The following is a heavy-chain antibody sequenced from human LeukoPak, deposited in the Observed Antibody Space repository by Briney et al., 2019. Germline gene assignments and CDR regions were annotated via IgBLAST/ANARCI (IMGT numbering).Heavy chain of an antibody. D-gene: IGHD6-13*01. CDR3: ARAARDPYSSSRRWFDP. Sequence: PSETLSLTCTVSGGSISSYYWSWIRQPPGKGLEWIGYIYYSGSTNYNPSLKSRVTISVDTSKNQFSLKLSSVTAADTAVYYCARAARDPYSSSRRWFDPWGQGTLVTVSS. J-gene: IGHJ5*02. CDR1: GGSISSYY. V-gene: IGHV4-59*01. CDR2: IYYSGST.